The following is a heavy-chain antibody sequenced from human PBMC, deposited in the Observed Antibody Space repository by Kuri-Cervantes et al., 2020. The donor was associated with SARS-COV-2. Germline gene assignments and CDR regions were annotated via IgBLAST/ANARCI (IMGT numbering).Heavy chain of an antibody. J-gene: IGHJ6*03. CDR1: GDSISSGDYY. D-gene: IGHD4-17*01. Sequence: SETLSLTCTVSGDSISSGDYYWTWIRQPPGKGLEWIGYIYYSGSTYYNPSLKSRLTMSIDTSKNQFSLKLSSVTAADTAVYYCARDRRGVTTGQYYYXXYYMDVWGKVTTVTVSS. CDR3: ARDRRGVTTGQYYYXXYYMDV. V-gene: IGHV4-30-4*02. CDR2: IYYSGST.